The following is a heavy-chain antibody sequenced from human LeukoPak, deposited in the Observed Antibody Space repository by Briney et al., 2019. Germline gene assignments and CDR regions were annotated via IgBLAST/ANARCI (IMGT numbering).Heavy chain of an antibody. CDR1: GFTFSSYS. CDR3: ARARQWRYSHGYWEPYYFDY. V-gene: IGHV3-21*01. Sequence: PGGSLRLSCAASGFTFSSYSMNWVRQAPGKGLEWVSSISSSSSYIYYADSVKGRFTISRDNAKNSLYLQMNSLRAEDTAVYYCARARQWRYSHGYWEPYYFDYWGQGTLVTVSS. D-gene: IGHD5-18*01. J-gene: IGHJ4*02. CDR2: ISSSSSYI.